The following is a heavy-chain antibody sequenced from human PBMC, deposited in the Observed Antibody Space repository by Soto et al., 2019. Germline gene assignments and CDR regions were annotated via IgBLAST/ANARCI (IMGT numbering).Heavy chain of an antibody. CDR2: FDPEDGET. J-gene: IGHJ4*02. CDR3: ATGDQWGSYRHDY. V-gene: IGHV1-24*01. D-gene: IGHD3-16*02. Sequence: KVSCKVSGYTLTELSMHWVRQAPGKGLEWMGGFDPEDGETIYAQKFQGRVTMTEDTSTDTAYMELSSLRSEDTAVYYCATGDQWGSYRHDYWGQGTLVTVSS. CDR1: GYTLTELS.